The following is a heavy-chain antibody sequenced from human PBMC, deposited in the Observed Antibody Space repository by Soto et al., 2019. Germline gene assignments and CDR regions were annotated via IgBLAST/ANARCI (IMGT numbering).Heavy chain of an antibody. V-gene: IGHV3-30*18. J-gene: IGHJ4*02. Sequence: GGSLRLSCAASGFTFSSYGMHWVRQAPGKGLEWVAVISYDGSNKYYADSVKGRFTISRDNSKNTLYLQMNSLRAEDTAVYYCAKAPYYYDSSGYYPLYYFVYWGQGTLVSVSS. CDR2: ISYDGSNK. CDR1: GFTFSSYG. D-gene: IGHD3-22*01. CDR3: AKAPYYYDSSGYYPLYYFVY.